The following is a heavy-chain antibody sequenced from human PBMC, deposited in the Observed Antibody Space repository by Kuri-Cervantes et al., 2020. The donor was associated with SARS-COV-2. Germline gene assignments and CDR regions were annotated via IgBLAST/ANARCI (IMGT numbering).Heavy chain of an antibody. CDR3: ARGEIVVVVAAGGAFDI. CDR2: INPSGGST. Sequence: ASVKVSCKASGYTFTSYYMHWLRQAAAQELEWMGIINPSGGSTRYAQKFQGRVTMTRDTSTSTVYMELSSLRSEDTAVYYCARGEIVVVVAAGGAFDIWGQGTMVTVSS. J-gene: IGHJ3*02. CDR1: GYTFTSYY. D-gene: IGHD2-15*01. V-gene: IGHV1-46*01.